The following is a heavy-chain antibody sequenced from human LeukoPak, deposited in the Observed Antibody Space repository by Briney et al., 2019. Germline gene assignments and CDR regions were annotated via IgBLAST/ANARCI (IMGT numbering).Heavy chain of an antibody. D-gene: IGHD5-18*01. Sequence: SETLSLTCAVYGGSFSGYYWSWIRQPPGKGLEWIGEINHSGSTNYNPSLKSRVTISVDTSKNQFSLKLSSVTAADTAVYYCARWIQLGGYYFDYWGQGTLVTVSS. CDR3: ARWIQLGGYYFDY. CDR2: INHSGST. V-gene: IGHV4-34*01. J-gene: IGHJ4*02. CDR1: GGSFSGYY.